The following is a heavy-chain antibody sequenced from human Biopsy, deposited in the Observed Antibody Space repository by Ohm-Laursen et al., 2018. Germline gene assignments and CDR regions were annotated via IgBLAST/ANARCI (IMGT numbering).Heavy chain of an antibody. V-gene: IGHV1-69*04. CDR2: IVPILGHL. Sequence: SSVKVSCKASGGPSSNYAFSWVRQAPGQGLEWVGRIVPILGHLNYAQRFQGRVSITADKSTTYVYMELSRLTSGDTAVYYCAADADGYYSEFDYWGPGTLVTVSS. D-gene: IGHD5-24*01. CDR1: GGPSSNYA. J-gene: IGHJ4*02. CDR3: AADADGYYSEFDY.